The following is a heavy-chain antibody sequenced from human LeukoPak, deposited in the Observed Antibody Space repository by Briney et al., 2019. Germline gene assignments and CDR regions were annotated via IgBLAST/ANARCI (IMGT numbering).Heavy chain of an antibody. J-gene: IGHJ3*02. CDR3: ARVSDSSGYPAFDI. V-gene: IGHV4-30-4*08. D-gene: IGHD3-22*01. CDR2: IYYSGST. CDR1: GGSISHGDYY. Sequence: SQTLSLTCTVSGGSISHGDYYWSWIRQPPGKGLEWIGYIYYSGSTYYNPSPKSRVTISVDTSKNQFSLKLSSVTAADTAVYYCARVSDSSGYPAFDIWGQGTMVTVSS.